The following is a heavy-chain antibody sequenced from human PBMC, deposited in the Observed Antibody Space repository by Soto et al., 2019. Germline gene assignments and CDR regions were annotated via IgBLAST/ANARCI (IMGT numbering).Heavy chain of an antibody. J-gene: IGHJ4*02. D-gene: IGHD1-26*01. CDR2: ISYDGSNK. CDR1: GFTFSSYA. V-gene: IGHV3-30-3*01. Sequence: GGSLRLSCAASGFTFSSYAMHWVRQAPGKGLEWVAVISYDGSNKYYADSVKGRFTISRDNSKNTLYLQMNSLRAEDTAVYYCARPRHTLGAVVGAIDYWGQGTLVTVSS. CDR3: ARPRHTLGAVVGAIDY.